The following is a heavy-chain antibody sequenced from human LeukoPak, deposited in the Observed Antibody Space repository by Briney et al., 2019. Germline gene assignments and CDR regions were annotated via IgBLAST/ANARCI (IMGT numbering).Heavy chain of an antibody. Sequence: GGSLRLSCAASGFTFSSYEMNWVRQAPGKGLEWVSYISSSGSTIYYADSVKGRFTISRDNAKNSLYLQMNSLRAEDTAVYYCARSSSSIVLMVYATGPISDYWGQGTLVTVSS. CDR3: ARSSSSIVLMVYATGPISDY. J-gene: IGHJ4*02. D-gene: IGHD2-8*01. CDR1: GFTFSSYE. V-gene: IGHV3-48*03. CDR2: ISSSGSTI.